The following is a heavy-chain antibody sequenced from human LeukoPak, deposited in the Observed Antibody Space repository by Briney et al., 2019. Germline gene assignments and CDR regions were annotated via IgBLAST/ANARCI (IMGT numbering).Heavy chain of an antibody. D-gene: IGHD3-22*01. J-gene: IGHJ4*02. Sequence: GGSLRLSCAASGFSFSAYGMHWVRRAPGKGLDWVAVIWYDGSNKDYADSVKGRFTISRDNSKNTLYLQMNSLRAEDTAVYYCARVLNNYDSSGYSAADYWGQGTLVTVSS. V-gene: IGHV3-33*01. CDR2: IWYDGSNK. CDR1: GFSFSAYG. CDR3: ARVLNNYDSSGYSAADY.